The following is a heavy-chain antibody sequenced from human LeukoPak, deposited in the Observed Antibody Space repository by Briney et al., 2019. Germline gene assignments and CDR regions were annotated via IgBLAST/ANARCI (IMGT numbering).Heavy chain of an antibody. Sequence: GGPLRLSCVASGFTLSTYWMSWVRQAPGKGLEWVANIKQDESENYYVDSVKGRFTISRDNAKNALYLQMNSLRAEDTAVYYCARGTSTRMDVWGQGTTVTVSS. CDR2: IKQDESEN. J-gene: IGHJ6*02. CDR3: ARGTSTRMDV. CDR1: GFTLSTYW. V-gene: IGHV3-7*01.